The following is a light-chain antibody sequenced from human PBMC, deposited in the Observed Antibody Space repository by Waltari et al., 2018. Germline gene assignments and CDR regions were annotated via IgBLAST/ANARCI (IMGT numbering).Light chain of an antibody. CDR1: SLRRYS. J-gene: IGLJ2*01. CDR3: LSRDISSTRF. CDR2: GQV. Sequence: SSELTQDPTVSVALGQTVRITCQGDSLRRYSESWYQQRPGQAPVLVFYGQVNRPSGIPDRFSGSTSGDTATLTITGTQAEDEADYYCLSRDISSTRFFGGGTRLTV. V-gene: IGLV3-19*01.